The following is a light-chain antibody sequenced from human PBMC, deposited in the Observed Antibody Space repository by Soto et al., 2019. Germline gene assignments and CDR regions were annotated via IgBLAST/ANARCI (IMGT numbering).Light chain of an antibody. CDR2: EVS. V-gene: IGLV2-14*01. J-gene: IGLJ2*01. CDR3: CSYTSSATLV. CDR1: RSDVGTSNS. Sequence: QSALTQPASVSGSPGQSITISCTGTRSDVGTSNSVSWYQQHAGKAPKLMIYEVSNRPSGVSNRFSGSKSVYTASLTISGLQAEDEAYYYCCSYTSSATLVFGGGTKLTVL.